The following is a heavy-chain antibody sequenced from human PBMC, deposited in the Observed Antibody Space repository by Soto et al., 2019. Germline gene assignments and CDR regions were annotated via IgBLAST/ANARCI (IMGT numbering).Heavy chain of an antibody. V-gene: IGHV5-10-1*01. CDR2: IDPSDSYT. D-gene: IGHD5-18*01. CDR1: GYSFTSYW. J-gene: IGHJ6*02. Sequence: GESLKISCKGSGYSFTSYWISWVRQMPGKGLEWMGRIDPSDSYTNYSPSFQGHVTISADKSISTAYLQWSSLKASDTAMYYCALTPDTAMVTYYYGMDVWGQGTTVTVSS. CDR3: ALTPDTAMVTYYYGMDV.